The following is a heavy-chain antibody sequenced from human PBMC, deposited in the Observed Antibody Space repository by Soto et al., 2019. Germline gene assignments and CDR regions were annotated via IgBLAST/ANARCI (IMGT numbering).Heavy chain of an antibody. CDR3: APLSVSLSGPYGIHV. V-gene: IGHV4-4*07. Sequence: SETLSLTCTVSGGSISSYYWSWIRQPAGKGLEWIGRIYTSGRSYYNPSLKSRVTLSVDTSKNQFSVRLNSVTASDTAVYYCAPLSVSLSGPYGIHVWGQGTTVTVSS. J-gene: IGHJ6*02. CDR1: GGSISSYY. D-gene: IGHD2-15*01. CDR2: IYTSGRS.